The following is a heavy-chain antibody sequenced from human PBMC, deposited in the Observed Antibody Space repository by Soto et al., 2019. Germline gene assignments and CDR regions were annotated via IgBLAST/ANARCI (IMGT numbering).Heavy chain of an antibody. CDR1: GYTFSDYY. J-gene: IGHJ4*02. CDR3: AREPATAKPEGVDF. CDR2: INPNSGGT. V-gene: IGHV1-2*02. D-gene: IGHD1-1*01. Sequence: AASVKVSCKASGYTFSDYYIHWVRQAPGQGLEWMGWINPNSGGTKYAPKFQGGVTMTRDTSITTAYMELSGLRSGDTAVYYCAREPATAKPEGVDFWGQGTLVTVSS.